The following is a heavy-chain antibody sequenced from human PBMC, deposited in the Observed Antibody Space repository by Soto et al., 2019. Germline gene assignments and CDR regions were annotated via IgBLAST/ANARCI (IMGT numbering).Heavy chain of an antibody. J-gene: IGHJ3*02. CDR3: AREEDYVWGSYRYMGSYAFDI. CDR1: GGSISSGGYH. CDR2: IHHSGST. D-gene: IGHD3-16*02. V-gene: IGHV4-31*03. Sequence: QVQLQESGPGLVKPSQTLSLTCTVSGGSISSGGYHWNWIRQHPGKGLEWIGYIHHSGSTYYNPSLKSRVTISVDTSKIQFSLNLSSVTAADTAVYYCAREEDYVWGSYRYMGSYAFDIWGQGTMVTVSS.